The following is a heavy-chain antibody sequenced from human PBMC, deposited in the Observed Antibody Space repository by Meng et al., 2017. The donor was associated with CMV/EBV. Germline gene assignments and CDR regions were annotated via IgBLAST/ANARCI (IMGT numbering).Heavy chain of an antibody. CDR1: GYTFTGYY. CDR2: INPNSGGT. V-gene: IGHV1-2*02. Sequence: ASVKVSCKASGYTFTGYYMHWVRQAPGQGLEWMGWINPNSGGTNYAQKFQGRVTMTRDTSISTAYMELSRLRSDDTAVYYCARARKPPVAGTSRGNYFDYWGQGTLVTVSS. CDR3: ARARKPPVAGTSRGNYFDY. D-gene: IGHD6-19*01. J-gene: IGHJ4*02.